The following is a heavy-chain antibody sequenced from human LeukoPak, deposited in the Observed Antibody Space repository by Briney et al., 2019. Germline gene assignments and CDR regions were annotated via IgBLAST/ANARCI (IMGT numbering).Heavy chain of an antibody. CDR1: GGSISSYY. CDR3: ARDGGDTATFDS. Sequence: SETLSLTCTVSGGSISSYYWSWIRQPPGKGLEWIGYIYYSGSTNYNPSLKSRVTISVDTSKNQFSLKLSSVTAADTAVYYCARDGGDTATFDSWGQGTLVTVSS. CDR2: IYYSGST. D-gene: IGHD5-18*01. J-gene: IGHJ4*02. V-gene: IGHV4-59*01.